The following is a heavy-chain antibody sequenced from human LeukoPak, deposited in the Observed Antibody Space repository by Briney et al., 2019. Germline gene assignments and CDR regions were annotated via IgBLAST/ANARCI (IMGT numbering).Heavy chain of an antibody. Sequence: GGSLRLFCEVSGFTFSAYWMSWVRQPPGKGLEFAANIHQVGCEIHYVDSVRGRFTISRDNVKSLLYQQMNSLRAEDEAIYYGTRVGSSWDLLDYWGRGTLVTVSS. CDR1: GFTFSAYW. J-gene: IGHJ4*02. CDR2: IHQVGCEI. D-gene: IGHD6-13*01. CDR3: TRVGSSWDLLDY. V-gene: IGHV3-7*01.